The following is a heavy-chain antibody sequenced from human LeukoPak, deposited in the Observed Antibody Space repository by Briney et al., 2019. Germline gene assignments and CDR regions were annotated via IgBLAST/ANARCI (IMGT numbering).Heavy chain of an antibody. CDR2: INHSGST. CDR3: ARASNYDSSGYYYVGAFDI. Sequence: PSETLSLTCAVYGGSFSGYYWSWIRQPPGKGLEWIGEINHSGSTNYNPSLKSQVTISVDTPKNQFSLKLSSVTAADTAVYYCARASNYDSSGYYYVGAFDIWGQGTMVTVSS. D-gene: IGHD3-22*01. CDR1: GGSFSGYY. V-gene: IGHV4-34*01. J-gene: IGHJ3*02.